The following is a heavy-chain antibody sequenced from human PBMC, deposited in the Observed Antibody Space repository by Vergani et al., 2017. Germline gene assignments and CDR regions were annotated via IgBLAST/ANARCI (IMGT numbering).Heavy chain of an antibody. J-gene: IGHJ6*03. CDR2: IYHSGST. Sequence: QVQLQQWGAGLLKPSETLSLTCAVSGGSISSGGYSWSWIRQPPGKGLEWIGYIYHSGSTNYNPSLKSRVTISVDTSKNQFSLKLSSVTAADTAVYYCARVTYDLAAPLYYMDVWGKGTTVTVSS. CDR3: ARVTYDLAAPLYYMDV. D-gene: IGHD3/OR15-3a*01. CDR1: GGSISSGGYS. V-gene: IGHV4-61*08.